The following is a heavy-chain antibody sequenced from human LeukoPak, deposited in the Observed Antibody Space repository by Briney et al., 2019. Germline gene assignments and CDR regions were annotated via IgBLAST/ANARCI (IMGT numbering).Heavy chain of an antibody. J-gene: IGHJ4*02. CDR2: ISSSSSYI. Sequence: SGGSLRLSCAASGFTFSSYSMIWVRQAPGKGLEWVSSISSSSSYIYYADSVKGRFTISRDNAKNSLYLQMNSLRAEDTAVYYCARDRALGIQLWFDYWGQGTLVTVSS. CDR3: ARDRALGIQLWFDY. CDR1: GFTFSSYS. V-gene: IGHV3-21*01. D-gene: IGHD5-18*01.